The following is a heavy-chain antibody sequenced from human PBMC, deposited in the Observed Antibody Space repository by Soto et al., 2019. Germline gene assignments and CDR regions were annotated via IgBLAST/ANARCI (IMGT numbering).Heavy chain of an antibody. CDR2: VTPYKADT. CDR3: ATDGPSNSGNLYAFDI. D-gene: IGHD5-12*01. J-gene: IGHJ3*02. V-gene: IGHV1-18*01. Sequence: QVQLVQSGAEVKKPGASVKVSCKASGYTFTSSDINWVRQAPGQGLEWLGRVTPYKADTNSAQNLQGRVTMATDTSTNTAYLELRSLRSDDTAVYFCATDGPSNSGNLYAFDIWGQGTMVTVSA. CDR1: GYTFTSSD.